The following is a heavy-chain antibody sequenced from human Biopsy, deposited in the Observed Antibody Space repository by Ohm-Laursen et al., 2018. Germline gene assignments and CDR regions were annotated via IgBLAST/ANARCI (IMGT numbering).Heavy chain of an antibody. J-gene: IGHJ4*02. Sequence: GASVKASCKTSGYTFTGYYMHWVRQAPGQGLEWMGWINPNSGVTNYAQRFQGRVTMTRDTSISTAYMELSRLRSDDTAVYYCARDPRYGYGSYFDYWGQGTLVAVSS. CDR2: INPNSGVT. CDR1: GYTFTGYY. V-gene: IGHV1-2*02. CDR3: ARDPRYGYGSYFDY. D-gene: IGHD3-10*01.